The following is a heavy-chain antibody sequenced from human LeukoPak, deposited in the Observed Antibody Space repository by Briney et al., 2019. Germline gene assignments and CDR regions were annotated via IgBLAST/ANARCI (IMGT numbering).Heavy chain of an antibody. CDR2: IIPIFGTA. CDR3: ARPTELERFYGMDV. V-gene: IGHV1-69*13. D-gene: IGHD1-1*01. Sequence: ASVKVSCKASGGTFSSYAISWVRQAPGQGLEWMGGIIPIFGTANYAQKFQGRVTITADESTSTAYMELSSLRSEDTAVYYCARPTELERFYGMDVWGQGTTVTVSS. CDR1: GGTFSSYA. J-gene: IGHJ6*02.